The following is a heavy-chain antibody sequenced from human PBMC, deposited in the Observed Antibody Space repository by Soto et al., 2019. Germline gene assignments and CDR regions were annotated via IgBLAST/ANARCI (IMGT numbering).Heavy chain of an antibody. V-gene: IGHV5-51*01. CDR2: IYPGDSDT. D-gene: IGHD1-26*01. J-gene: IGHJ3*02. CDR1: GYSFTSYW. CDR3: ARAIVGPTFVPYAFDI. Sequence: GESLKISCKGSGYSFTSYWIGWVRQMPGKGLEWMGIIYPGDSDTRYSPSFQGQVTISADKSISTAYLQWSSLKASDTAMYYCARAIVGPTFVPYAFDIWGQGIMVPFSS.